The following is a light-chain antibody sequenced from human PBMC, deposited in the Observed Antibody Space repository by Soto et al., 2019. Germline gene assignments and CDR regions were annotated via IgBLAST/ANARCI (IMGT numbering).Light chain of an antibody. CDR2: GAS. V-gene: IGKV3-20*01. J-gene: IGKJ3*01. Sequence: EIVLTQSPGTLSLSPGERATLSCRASQSVSSSYLAWYQQKPGQAPRLLIYGASSRATSIPDRFSGSGSGTDFTLTISRLEPEDFPVYYCQQYGSSLFGPGTKVDIK. CDR1: QSVSSSY. CDR3: QQYGSSL.